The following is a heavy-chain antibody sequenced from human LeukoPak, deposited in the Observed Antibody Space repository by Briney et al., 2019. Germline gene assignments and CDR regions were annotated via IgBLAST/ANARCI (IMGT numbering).Heavy chain of an antibody. J-gene: IGHJ5*02. Sequence: SETLSLTCTVSGGSISSYYRSWIRQPPGKGLEWIGYIYYSGSTNYNPSLKSRVTLSVDTSKNQFSLKLSSVTAADTAVYYCARVGSGWYWFDPWGQGTLVTVSS. D-gene: IGHD6-19*01. V-gene: IGHV4-59*01. CDR2: IYYSGST. CDR1: GGSISSYY. CDR3: ARVGSGWYWFDP.